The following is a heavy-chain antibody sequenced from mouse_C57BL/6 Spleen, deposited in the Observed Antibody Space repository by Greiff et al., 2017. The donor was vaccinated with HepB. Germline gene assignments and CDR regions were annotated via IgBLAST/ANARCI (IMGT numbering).Heavy chain of an antibody. CDR3: AREVLAPFAY. CDR2: ISYDGSN. CDR1: GYSITSGYY. Sequence: EVQLVESGPGLVKPSQSLSLTCSVTGYSITSGYYWNWIRQFPGNKLEWMGYISYDGSNNYNPSLKNRISITRDTSKNQFFLKLNSVTTEDTATYYCAREVLAPFAYWGQGTLVTVSA. V-gene: IGHV3-6*01. J-gene: IGHJ3*01.